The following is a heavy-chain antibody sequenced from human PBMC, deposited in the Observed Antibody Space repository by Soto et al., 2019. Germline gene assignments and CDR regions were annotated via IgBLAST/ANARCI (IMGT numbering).Heavy chain of an antibody. V-gene: IGHV4-59*01. CDR2: IYYSGST. CDR3: ARLSLMTTVITGLDE. CDR1: GGSISSYY. D-gene: IGHD4-17*01. J-gene: IGHJ4*02. Sequence: PSETLSLTCTVSGGSISSYYWSWIRQPPGKGLEWIGYIYYSGSTNYNPSLKSRVTISVDTSKNQFSLKLSSVTAADTAVYYCARLSLMTTVITGLDEWGQGTLVTVSS.